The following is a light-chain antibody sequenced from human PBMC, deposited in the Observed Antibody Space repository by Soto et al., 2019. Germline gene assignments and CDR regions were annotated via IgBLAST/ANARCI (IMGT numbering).Light chain of an antibody. Sequence: QSALTQPASVSGSPGQSITISCTGTSSGVGGYNYVSWYQQHPGKAPKLMIYAVTNRPSGVSNRFSGSKSGNTASLTISGLQAEDEADYYCSSSTSSSTLVVFGGGTKLTVL. CDR1: SSGVGGYNY. V-gene: IGLV2-14*01. CDR3: SSSTSSSTLVV. J-gene: IGLJ2*01. CDR2: AVT.